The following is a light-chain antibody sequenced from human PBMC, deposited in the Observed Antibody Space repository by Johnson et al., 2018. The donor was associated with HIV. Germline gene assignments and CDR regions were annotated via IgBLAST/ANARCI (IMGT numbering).Light chain of an antibody. J-gene: IGLJ1*01. CDR2: ENN. Sequence: QSVLTQPPSVSAAPGQKVTISCSGSSSNIANNYVSWYQQLPGTAPKLLIYENNKHPSGIPDRFSGSKSGTSATLVITARQPGDDADYYFGTWDSSLRVCFFGTWSKVTVL. CDR3: GTWDSSLRVCF. CDR1: SSNIANNY. V-gene: IGLV1-51*02.